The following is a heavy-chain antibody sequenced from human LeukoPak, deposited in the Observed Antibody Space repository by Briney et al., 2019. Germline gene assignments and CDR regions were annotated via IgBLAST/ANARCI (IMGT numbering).Heavy chain of an antibody. D-gene: IGHD6-13*01. Sequence: GGSLRLSCAASGFTFSSYWMSWVRQAPGKGLEWVANIKHDGSDTNYVDSVKGRFTISRDNAKHSLYLQMNSLRAEDTAMYYCARRIAATGMKYFDYWGQGTLVTVSS. CDR2: IKHDGSDT. CDR1: GFTFSSYW. J-gene: IGHJ4*02. V-gene: IGHV3-7*05. CDR3: ARRIAATGMKYFDY.